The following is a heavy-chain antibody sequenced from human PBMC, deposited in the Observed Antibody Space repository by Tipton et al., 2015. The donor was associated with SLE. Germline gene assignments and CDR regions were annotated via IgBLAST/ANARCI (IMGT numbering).Heavy chain of an antibody. J-gene: IGHJ5*02. CDR2: IYYSGTT. D-gene: IGHD3-3*01. CDR3: VRLGSQDFRSGYANTWFDP. Sequence: LRLSCTVSGGSIDSRIHYWGWVRQPPGKGLESIGTIYYSGTTSYNPSLESRVTISVDTSKNQFSLRLNSLTATDTAVYYCVRLGSQDFRSGYANTWFDPWGQGTLVIVSS. V-gene: IGHV4-39*01. CDR1: GGSIDSRIHY.